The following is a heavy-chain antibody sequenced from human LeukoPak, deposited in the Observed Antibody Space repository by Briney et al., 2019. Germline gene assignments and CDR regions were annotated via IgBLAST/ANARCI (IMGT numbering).Heavy chain of an antibody. CDR1: GFTFSSYE. D-gene: IGHD6-6*01. Sequence: GGSLRLSCAASGFTFSSYEMNWVRQAPGKGLEWVSYISSSGSTIYYADSVKGRFTISRDNAKNSLYLQMNSLRAGDTAVYYCARDHYRSSYWFDYWGQGTLVTVSS. V-gene: IGHV3-48*03. CDR2: ISSSGSTI. J-gene: IGHJ4*02. CDR3: ARDHYRSSYWFDY.